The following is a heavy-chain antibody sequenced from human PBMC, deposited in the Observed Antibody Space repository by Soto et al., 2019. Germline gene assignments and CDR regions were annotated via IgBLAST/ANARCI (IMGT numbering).Heavy chain of an antibody. CDR3: ARVAVTTSYYFDY. CDR2: IFYSGST. D-gene: IGHD4-17*01. Sequence: QVQLQESGPGLVKPSQTLSLTCTVSGGSISSGGYYWSWIRQHPGKGLEWIGYIFYSGSTYYNPSIRSRITISVDTSKNYFSLRLSSVTAADTAVYYCARVAVTTSYYFDYWGQGTLVTVSS. J-gene: IGHJ4*02. V-gene: IGHV4-31*03. CDR1: GGSISSGGYY.